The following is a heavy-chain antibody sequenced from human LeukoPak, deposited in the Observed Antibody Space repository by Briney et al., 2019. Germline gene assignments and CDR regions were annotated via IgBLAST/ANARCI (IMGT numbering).Heavy chain of an antibody. Sequence: PSEPLSLTCAVYGGSFSGLFWSWIRQPPGKGLEWIGEINHSGSTNYNPSLKSRVTISVDTHKNQFSLNLSSVTAGDTAVYYCARAPSYDFWSSYPTKLRANWFDPWGQGTLVTVSS. CDR1: GGSFSGLF. V-gene: IGHV4-34*01. D-gene: IGHD3-3*01. CDR2: INHSGST. J-gene: IGHJ5*02. CDR3: ARAPSYDFWSSYPTKLRANWFDP.